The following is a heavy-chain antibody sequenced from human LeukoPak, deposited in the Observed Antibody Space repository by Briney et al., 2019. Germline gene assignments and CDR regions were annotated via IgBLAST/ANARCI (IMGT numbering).Heavy chain of an antibody. Sequence: GGSLRLSCVASGFAFSTYGMSWVRQAPGRGLECVSAITDSGVDTYYADSVKGRFTISRDNSKNTLFLQMNSLRAEDTAVYYCVSRSSDRAFDYWGQGALVTVSS. CDR2: ITDSGVDT. CDR3: VSRSSDRAFDY. D-gene: IGHD5/OR15-5a*01. J-gene: IGHJ4*02. V-gene: IGHV3-23*01. CDR1: GFAFSTYG.